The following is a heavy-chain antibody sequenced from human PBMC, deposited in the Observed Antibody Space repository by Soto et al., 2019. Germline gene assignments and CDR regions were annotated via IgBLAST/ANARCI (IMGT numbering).Heavy chain of an antibody. Sequence: EVHLLESGGGLVQPGGSLRLSCSASGFTFTSYAMSWVRQAPGKGLEWVSGISGSGGDTKSADSMKGRFTISRDNFKNMLYLQMNSLRAEDTAVYYCAKHDFWTLYNTGLDSWGQGTLVTVSS. CDR2: ISGSGGDT. J-gene: IGHJ4*02. CDR1: GFTFTSYA. D-gene: IGHD3-3*01. CDR3: AKHDFWTLYNTGLDS. V-gene: IGHV3-23*01.